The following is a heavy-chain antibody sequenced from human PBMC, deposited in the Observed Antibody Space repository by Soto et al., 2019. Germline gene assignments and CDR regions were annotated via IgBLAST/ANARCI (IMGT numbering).Heavy chain of an antibody. CDR1: GGTFSSYA. CDR3: ATGTTERIFDC. V-gene: IGHV1-69*13. D-gene: IGHD4-4*01. J-gene: IGHJ4*02. Sequence: SVKVSCKASGGTFSSYAISWVRQAPGQGLEWMGGIIPIFGTANYAQKFQGRVTITADESTSAAYMELSSLRSEDTAVYYCATGTTERIFDCWGQRTLGIVSS. CDR2: IIPIFGTA.